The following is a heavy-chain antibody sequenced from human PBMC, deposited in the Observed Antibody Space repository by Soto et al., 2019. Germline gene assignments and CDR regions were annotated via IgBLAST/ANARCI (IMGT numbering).Heavy chain of an antibody. Sequence: QVQLVQSGAEVKKPGSSVKVSCKASGGTFSSDAISWVRQAPGQGLEWMGGIIPMFGTTNYAQKFQGRVTITADESTSTAYMELSSLRSEDTAVYYCARVVTVVKSFHYWYFDLWGRGTLVTVSS. V-gene: IGHV1-69*12. J-gene: IGHJ2*01. CDR3: ARVVTVVKSFHYWYFDL. CDR1: GGTFSSDA. D-gene: IGHD2-15*01. CDR2: IIPMFGTT.